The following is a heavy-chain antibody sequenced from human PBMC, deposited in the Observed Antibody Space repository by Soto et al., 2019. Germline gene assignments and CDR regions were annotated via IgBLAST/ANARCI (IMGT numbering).Heavy chain of an antibody. CDR3: ARLNSGWYGGGY. J-gene: IGHJ4*02. V-gene: IGHV4-59*08. Sequence: QVQLQESGPGLVKPSETLSLTCTVSGGSISSYYWSWIRQPPGKGLEWIGYIYYSGSTNYNPSLKSRVTISADTSKNQFSLKLSSVTAADTAVYYCARLNSGWYGGGYWGQGTLVTVSS. CDR2: IYYSGST. D-gene: IGHD6-19*01. CDR1: GGSISSYY.